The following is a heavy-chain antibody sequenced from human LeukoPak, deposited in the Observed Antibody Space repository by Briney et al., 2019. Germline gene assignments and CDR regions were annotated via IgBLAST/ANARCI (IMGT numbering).Heavy chain of an antibody. J-gene: IGHJ3*02. CDR1: GGSISSDY. Sequence: PSETLSLTCTVSGGSISSDYWSWIRQPPGKGLEWIGYIYYSGSTNYNPSLKSRVTISLDTSKYQFSLKLSSVASADTAVYYCAREIPYSSFAFDIWGQGTVVTVSS. CDR3: AREIPYSSFAFDI. V-gene: IGHV4-59*01. CDR2: IYYSGST. D-gene: IGHD6-19*01.